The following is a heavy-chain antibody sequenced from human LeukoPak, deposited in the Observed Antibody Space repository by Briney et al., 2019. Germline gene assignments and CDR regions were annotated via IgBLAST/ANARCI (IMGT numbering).Heavy chain of an antibody. V-gene: IGHV4-34*01. Sequence: PSETLSLTCAVYGGSFSGYYWSWIRQPPGKGLEWIGEINHSGSTNYNPSLKSRVTISADTSKNQFSLKLSSVTAADTAVYYCARGPNYYDSSGYSPSLDYWGQGTLVTVSS. J-gene: IGHJ4*02. D-gene: IGHD3-22*01. CDR3: ARGPNYYDSSGYSPSLDY. CDR2: INHSGST. CDR1: GGSFSGYY.